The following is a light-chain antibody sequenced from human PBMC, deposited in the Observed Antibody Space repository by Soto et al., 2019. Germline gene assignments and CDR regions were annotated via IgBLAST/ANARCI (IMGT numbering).Light chain of an antibody. J-gene: IGLJ1*01. CDR3: SSYTSSSTLV. Sequence: QSALTQPASVSGSPGQSITISFTGTSSDVGGYNFVSWYQQHPGKAPKLMIFEVSHRPSGVSIRFSASKSGNTASLTISGLQAEDEADYYCSSYTSSSTLVFGTGTKAPS. V-gene: IGLV2-14*01. CDR1: SSDVGGYNF. CDR2: EVS.